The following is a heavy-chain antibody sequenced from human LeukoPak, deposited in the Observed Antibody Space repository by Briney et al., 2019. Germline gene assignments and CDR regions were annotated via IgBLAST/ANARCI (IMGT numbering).Heavy chain of an antibody. Sequence: GGSLRLSCAASGFTFSSYAMSWVRQAPGKGLEWVSATSGSGDGTFYADSVKGRFTISRDNSKNTLYPQMNSLRAEDTAIYYCATNRDGYNYWGQGTLVTVSS. CDR1: GFTFSSYA. D-gene: IGHD5-24*01. CDR3: ATNRDGYNY. V-gene: IGHV3-23*01. J-gene: IGHJ4*02. CDR2: TSGSGDGT.